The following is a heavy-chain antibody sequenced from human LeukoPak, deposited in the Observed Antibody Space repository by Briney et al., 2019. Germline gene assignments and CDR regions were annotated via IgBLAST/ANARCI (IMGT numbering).Heavy chain of an antibody. Sequence: GASVKVSCKASGGIFSSYAISWVRQAPGQGLEWMGGIIPSFGTANYAQKFQGRVTITTDESTSTAYMELSSLRSEDTAVYYCAREDYGDFRLDYWGQGTLVTVSS. CDR1: GGIFSSYA. CDR3: AREDYGDFRLDY. J-gene: IGHJ4*02. D-gene: IGHD4-17*01. CDR2: IIPSFGTA. V-gene: IGHV1-69*05.